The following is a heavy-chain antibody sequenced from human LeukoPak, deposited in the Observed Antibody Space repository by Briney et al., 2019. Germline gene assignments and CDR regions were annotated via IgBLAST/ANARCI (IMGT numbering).Heavy chain of an antibody. CDR2: ISGSGGST. J-gene: IGHJ4*02. D-gene: IGHD2-15*01. CDR1: GFTFDDYA. Sequence: GGSLRLSCAASGFTFDDYAMHWVRQAPGKGLEWVSGISGSGGSTYYADSVKGRFTISRDNSKNTLYLQMNSLRAEDTAVYYCARPYCSGASCHSPPDYWGQGTLVTVSS. V-gene: IGHV3-23*01. CDR3: ARPYCSGASCHSPPDY.